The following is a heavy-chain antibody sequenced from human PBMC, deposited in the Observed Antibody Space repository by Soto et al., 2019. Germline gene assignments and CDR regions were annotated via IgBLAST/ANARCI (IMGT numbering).Heavy chain of an antibody. CDR3: ARILGSGSSWPNYFDY. CDR1: GFSLSTSGMC. Sequence: SGPTLVNPTQTLTLTCTFSGFSLSTSGMCVSWIRQPPGKALEWLARIDWDDDKYYSTSLKTRLAISKDTSKNQVVLTMTNMDPVDTATYYCARILGSGSSWPNYFDYWGQGTLVTVSS. CDR2: IDWDDDK. V-gene: IGHV2-70*11. J-gene: IGHJ4*02. D-gene: IGHD6-13*01.